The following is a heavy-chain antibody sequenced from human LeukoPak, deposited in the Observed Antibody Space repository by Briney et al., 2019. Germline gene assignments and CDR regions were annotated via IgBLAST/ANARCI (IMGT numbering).Heavy chain of an antibody. D-gene: IGHD3-16*01. CDR3: ARTRFGELYDAFDI. V-gene: IGHV3-21*01. J-gene: IGHJ3*02. CDR2: ISSSSSYI. Sequence: GGSLRLSCAASGSTFSSYSMNWVRQAPGKGLEWVSSISSSSSYIYYADSVKGRFTISRDNAKNSLYLQMNSLRAEDAAVYYCARTRFGELYDAFDIWGQGTMVTVSS. CDR1: GSTFSSYS.